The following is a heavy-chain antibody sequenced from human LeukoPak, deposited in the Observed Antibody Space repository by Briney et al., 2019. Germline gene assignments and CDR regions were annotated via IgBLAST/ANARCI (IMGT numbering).Heavy chain of an antibody. Sequence: KPSETLSLTCAVYGGSFSGYYWSWIRQPPGKGLEWIGEINHSGSTNYNPSLKSRVTISVDTSKNQFSLKLSSVTAADTAVYYCVRGAPYSSGWYYWGQGTLVTVSS. CDR3: VRGAPYSSGWYY. D-gene: IGHD6-19*01. CDR1: GGSFSGYY. CDR2: INHSGST. V-gene: IGHV4-34*01. J-gene: IGHJ4*02.